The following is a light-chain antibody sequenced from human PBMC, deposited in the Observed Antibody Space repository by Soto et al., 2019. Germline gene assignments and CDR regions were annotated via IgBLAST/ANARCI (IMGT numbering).Light chain of an antibody. CDR3: QQYNSYPIT. J-gene: IGKJ5*01. V-gene: IGKV1-33*01. CDR1: QDISNY. Sequence: DIQMTQSPSSLSASVGDRVTITCKASQDISNYLNWYQRKPGKAPKLLIYDASNLESGVPSRLRGSGYGTELTLTISSLQNDDFETYYCQQYNSYPITFGQGTRLEIK. CDR2: DAS.